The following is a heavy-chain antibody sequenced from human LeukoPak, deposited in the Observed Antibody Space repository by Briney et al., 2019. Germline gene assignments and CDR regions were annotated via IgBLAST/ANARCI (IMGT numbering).Heavy chain of an antibody. Sequence: PGGSLRLSCAASGFTFSSYSMNWVRQAPGKGLEWVSSISSSSSYIYYADSVKGRFTISRDNAKNSLYLQMNSLRAEDTAMYYCARYRIYYDSSGPGGHFDYWGQGTLVTVSS. V-gene: IGHV3-21*01. CDR2: ISSSSSYI. CDR3: ARYRIYYDSSGPGGHFDY. J-gene: IGHJ4*02. CDR1: GFTFSSYS. D-gene: IGHD3-22*01.